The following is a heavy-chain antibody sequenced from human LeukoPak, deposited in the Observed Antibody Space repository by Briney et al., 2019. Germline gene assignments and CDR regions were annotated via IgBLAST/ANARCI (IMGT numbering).Heavy chain of an antibody. CDR3: AKRGVVIRVILVGFHKEAYYFDS. D-gene: IGHD3-22*01. Sequence: GGSLRPSCAVSGITLSNYGMTWVRQAPGKGLEWVAGISDSGGRTNYADSVKGRFTISRDNPKNTLYLQMNSLRAEDTAVYFCAKRGVVIRVILVGFHKEAYYFDSWGQGALVTVSS. V-gene: IGHV3-23*01. CDR1: GITLSNYG. CDR2: ISDSGGRT. J-gene: IGHJ4*02.